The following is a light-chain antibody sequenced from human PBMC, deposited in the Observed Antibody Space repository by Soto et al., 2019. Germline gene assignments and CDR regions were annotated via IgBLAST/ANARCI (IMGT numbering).Light chain of an antibody. Sequence: EIVLTQSPGTLSLSPRERATLSCRASQSIFNNYFAWYQQKPGQAPRLLVYGASFRATGLPDRFSGSGSGTYFTITISRLEPEDFAVYYCQQYGGSPFTFGQGTRLEIK. J-gene: IGKJ2*01. CDR2: GAS. CDR3: QQYGGSPFT. CDR1: QSIFNNY. V-gene: IGKV3-20*01.